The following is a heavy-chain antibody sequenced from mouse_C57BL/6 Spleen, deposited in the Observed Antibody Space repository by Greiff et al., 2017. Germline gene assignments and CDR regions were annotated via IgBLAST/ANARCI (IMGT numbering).Heavy chain of an antibody. CDR2: IWSGGST. Sequence: VKLQESGPGLVQPSQSLSITCTVSGFSLTSYGVHWVRQSPGQGLEWLGVIWSGGSTDYNAAFISRLSISKDNSKSQVFFKMNSLQADDTARYYGARNAGDSSGYGAMDYWGQGTSVTVAS. J-gene: IGHJ4*01. V-gene: IGHV2-2*01. CDR3: ARNAGDSSGYGAMDY. CDR1: GFSLTSYG. D-gene: IGHD3-2*02.